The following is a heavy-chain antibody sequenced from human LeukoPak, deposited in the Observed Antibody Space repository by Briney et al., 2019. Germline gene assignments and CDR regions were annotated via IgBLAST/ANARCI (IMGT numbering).Heavy chain of an antibody. J-gene: IGHJ4*02. CDR2: MNPNSGNT. Sequence: ASVKVSCKASGYTFTSYDINWVRQATGQGLEWMGWMNPNSGNTGYAQKFQGRVTMTRNTSISTAYMELSSLRSEDTAVYYCARDYLKSAAGRSVFSYWGQGTLVTVSS. CDR1: GYTFTSYD. D-gene: IGHD6-13*01. CDR3: ARDYLKSAAGRSVFSY. V-gene: IGHV1-8*01.